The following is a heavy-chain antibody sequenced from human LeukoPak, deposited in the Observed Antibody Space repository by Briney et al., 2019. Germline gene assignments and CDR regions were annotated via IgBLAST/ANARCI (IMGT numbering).Heavy chain of an antibody. D-gene: IGHD6-6*01. Sequence: PSETLSLTCTVSGGSISYYYWSWIRQPPGKGLEWSGYIYYSGSTNYNPSLKSRVTILVDTSKNQFSLKLTSVTAADTAVYYCARGTAEGGSIGFDSWGQGTLTTVSS. V-gene: IGHV4-59*01. CDR1: GGSISYYY. CDR3: ARGTAEGGSIGFDS. CDR2: IYYSGST. J-gene: IGHJ4*02.